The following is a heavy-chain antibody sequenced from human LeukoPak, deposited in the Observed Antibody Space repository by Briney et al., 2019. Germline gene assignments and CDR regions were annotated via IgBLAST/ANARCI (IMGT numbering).Heavy chain of an antibody. D-gene: IGHD1-26*01. Sequence: GASVKVSCKASGYTFTSYGISWVRQAPGQGLEWMGWISAYNGNTNYAQKLQGRVTMTTDTSTSTAYMELRSLRSDDTAVYYCARAIEHLGATNLFGSDYWGQGTLVTVSS. CDR1: GYTFTSYG. J-gene: IGHJ4*02. CDR2: ISAYNGNT. V-gene: IGHV1-18*01. CDR3: ARAIEHLGATNLFGSDY.